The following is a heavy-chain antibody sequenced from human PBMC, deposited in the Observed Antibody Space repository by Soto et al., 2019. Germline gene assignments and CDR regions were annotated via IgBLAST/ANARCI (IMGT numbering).Heavy chain of an antibody. V-gene: IGHV4-31*03. J-gene: IGHJ6*02. Sequence: SETLSLTCRLSGGSITGAYYWNWIRQHPGKGPEWIGSIHYRGSTYYNPSLKTRITISLDRSNNQFSLNLSSVTAADTAVYYCARVRDSFGLDVWGQGTTVTVSS. D-gene: IGHD2-15*01. CDR3: ARVRDSFGLDV. CDR1: GGSITGAYY. CDR2: IHYRGST.